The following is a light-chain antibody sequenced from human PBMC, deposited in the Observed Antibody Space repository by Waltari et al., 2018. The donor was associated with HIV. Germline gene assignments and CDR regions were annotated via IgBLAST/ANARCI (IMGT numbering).Light chain of an antibody. J-gene: IGLJ3*02. CDR3: QAFDSSLGGWV. CDR2: GNR. Sequence: QSVLTQPPSVSGAPGQRVTLPCTGSSSNIGAPSDVHSYQQFPGTAPKLLIYGNRHRPSGVPDRFSGSRSGTSPSLAISGLRAEDEAHYYCQAFDSSLGGWVFGGGTKLTVL. V-gene: IGLV1-40*01. CDR1: SSNIGAPSD.